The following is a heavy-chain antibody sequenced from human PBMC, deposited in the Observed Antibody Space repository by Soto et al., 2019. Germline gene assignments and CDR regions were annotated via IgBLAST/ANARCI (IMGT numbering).Heavy chain of an antibody. V-gene: IGHV3-30-3*01. D-gene: IGHD3-22*01. CDR1: GFTFSTYS. CDR2: ISYDGSTK. Sequence: QVQLVESGGGVVQPGRSLRLSCAASGFTFSTYSMHWVRQAPGKGLEWVTFISYDGSTKYYADSVKGRFTISRDNSKYTLYLQMNSLRPEDTAVYYCARDHYFDSSGYFDAWGQGTLVTVSS. J-gene: IGHJ4*02. CDR3: ARDHYFDSSGYFDA.